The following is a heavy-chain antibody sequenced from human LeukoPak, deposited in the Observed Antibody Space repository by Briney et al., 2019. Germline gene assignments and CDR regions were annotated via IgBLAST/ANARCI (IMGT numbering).Heavy chain of an antibody. CDR1: GSTFGSHA. V-gene: IGHV3-23*01. J-gene: IGHJ4*02. CDR2: IFGSGGSP. D-gene: IGHD5-18*01. CDR3: GKTTVGYSSGQKPAWPVDY. Sequence: GGSLRLSCEASGSTFGSHAMYWVRQAPGKGLEWVAGIFGSGGSPHYADPVKGRFTISGDNSRNTVYLQINSLRAEDTAVYYCGKTTVGYSSGQKPAWPVDYWGQGTLVTVSS.